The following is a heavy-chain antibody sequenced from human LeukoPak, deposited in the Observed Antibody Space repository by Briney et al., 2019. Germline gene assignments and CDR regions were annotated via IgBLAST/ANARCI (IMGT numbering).Heavy chain of an antibody. Sequence: PGGSLRLSCAASGFTFSSYWMHWVRQAPGKGLVWVSRINSDGSSTSYADSVKGRFTISRDNAKNSLYLQMNSLRAEDTAMYFCAGDDSSGNFFDFWGQGTLVTVSS. D-gene: IGHD3-22*01. CDR3: AGDDSSGNFFDF. CDR1: GFTFSSYW. V-gene: IGHV3-74*01. CDR2: INSDGSST. J-gene: IGHJ4*02.